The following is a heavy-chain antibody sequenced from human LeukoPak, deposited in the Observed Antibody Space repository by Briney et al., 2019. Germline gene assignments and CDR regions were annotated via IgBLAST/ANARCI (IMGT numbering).Heavy chain of an antibody. V-gene: IGHV3-21*01. CDR2: ISSSSSYI. CDR1: GLTFSSYS. CDR3: ARAGRNDYGDYADY. Sequence: GGPQRLSRAASGLTFSSYSMNWVPQAQGKGLEWVSSISSSSSYIYYADSVKGRFTISRDNAKNSLYLQMNSLRAEDTAVYYCARAGRNDYGDYADYWGQGTLVTVSS. D-gene: IGHD4-17*01. J-gene: IGHJ4*02.